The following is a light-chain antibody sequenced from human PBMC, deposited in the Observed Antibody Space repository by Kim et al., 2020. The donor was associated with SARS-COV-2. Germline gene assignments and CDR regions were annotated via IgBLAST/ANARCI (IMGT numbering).Light chain of an antibody. V-gene: IGKV3D-15*01. CDR3: QQYNDWPWT. CDR2: DAS. CDR1: HRISTN. Sequence: LSPGESATLSCRASHRISTNLAWYQHRPGQAPRLLLYDASTGATDIPSRFSGGGSGTEFTLTISSLQSEDFGLYYCQQYNDWPWTFGQGTKVDIK. J-gene: IGKJ1*01.